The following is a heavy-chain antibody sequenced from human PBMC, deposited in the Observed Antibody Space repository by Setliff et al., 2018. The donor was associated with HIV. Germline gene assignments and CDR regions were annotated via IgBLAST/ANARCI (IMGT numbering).Heavy chain of an antibody. CDR3: ASPAAIPH. CDR1: GGTFSTYV. Sequence: SVKVSCKTSGGTFSTYVITWVRQAPGQGLEWMGGMLPILGMGDFAQKFQGRVTITADASTRTAYMELSSLRPEDTAVYYCASPAAIPHWGQGTLVTVSS. D-gene: IGHD2-2*01. J-gene: IGHJ4*02. V-gene: IGHV1-69*10. CDR2: MLPILGMG.